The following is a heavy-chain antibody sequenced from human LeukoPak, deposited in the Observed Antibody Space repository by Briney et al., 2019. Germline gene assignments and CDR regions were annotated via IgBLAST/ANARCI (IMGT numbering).Heavy chain of an antibody. CDR1: GFTFSSYG. CDR3: AKDATVAGTRYYYYYGMDV. CDR2: ISYDGSNK. Sequence: GGSLRLSCAASGFTFSSYGMHWVRQAPGKGLEWVAVISYDGSNKYYADSVKGRFTISRDNSKNTLYLQMNSLRAEDTAVYYCAKDATVAGTRYYYYYGMDVWGQGTTVTVSS. J-gene: IGHJ6*02. D-gene: IGHD6-19*01. V-gene: IGHV3-30*18.